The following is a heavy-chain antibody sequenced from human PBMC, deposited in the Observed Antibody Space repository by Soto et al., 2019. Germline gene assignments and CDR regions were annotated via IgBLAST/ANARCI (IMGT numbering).Heavy chain of an antibody. CDR1: GFTFRNYG. Sequence: QVQLVESGGGVVQPGRSLRLSCEASGFTFRNYGMHWDRQAPGKGLEWVAVISYDGSNKYYVDSVKVRFTITRNNSKNTLFQQMNSLRAEDTAVYYGGKERAMEGAGSNYRGQGTLATVSS. D-gene: IGHD3-10*01. V-gene: IGHV3-30*18. CDR3: GKERAMEGAGSNY. CDR2: ISYDGSNK. J-gene: IGHJ4*02.